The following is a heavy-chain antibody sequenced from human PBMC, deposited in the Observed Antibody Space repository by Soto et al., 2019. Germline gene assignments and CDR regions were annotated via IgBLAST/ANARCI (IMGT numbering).Heavy chain of an antibody. CDR1: GYSFTTYG. J-gene: IGHJ6*02. Sequence: QVQLVQSGGEVKKPGASVKVSCKTSGYSFTTYGISWVRQAPGQGLEWIGWISTHNGDTEFAQNFQRRATMTTDTSTTTAYMELRSLRSDDTAVYYCAREGSRPYYYYGMDVWGPGTTVTVSS. CDR2: ISTHNGDT. D-gene: IGHD2-15*01. V-gene: IGHV1-18*01. CDR3: AREGSRPYYYYGMDV.